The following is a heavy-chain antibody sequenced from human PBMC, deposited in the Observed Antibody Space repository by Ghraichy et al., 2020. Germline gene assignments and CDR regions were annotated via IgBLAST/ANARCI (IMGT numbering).Heavy chain of an antibody. CDR2: IKEDGSEK. Sequence: GGSLRLSCATSGFIFRNFWMSWVRQAPGKGLEWVASIKEDGSEKYYMDSVKGRFTISSDNAKGSHYLQLSSLRAEDTAVYFCARVRPGSCFDCWGQGTLVTVAA. J-gene: IGHJ4*02. V-gene: IGHV3-7*01. D-gene: IGHD1-26*01. CDR1: GFIFRNFW. CDR3: ARVRPGSCFDC.